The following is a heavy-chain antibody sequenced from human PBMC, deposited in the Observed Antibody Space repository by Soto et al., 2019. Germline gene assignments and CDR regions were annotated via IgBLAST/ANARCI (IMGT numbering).Heavy chain of an antibody. CDR3: AKSSIEQLVRSNWFDP. CDR2: ISYEGSNK. J-gene: IGHJ5*02. V-gene: IGHV3-30*18. Sequence: QVQLVESGGGVVQPGRSLRLSCAASGFTFSSYGMHWVRQAPGKGLEWVAVISYEGSNKYYADSVKGRFTISRDNSKNTLYLQMNSLRAEDTAVYYCAKSSIEQLVRSNWFDPWGQGTLVTVSS. D-gene: IGHD6-13*01. CDR1: GFTFSSYG.